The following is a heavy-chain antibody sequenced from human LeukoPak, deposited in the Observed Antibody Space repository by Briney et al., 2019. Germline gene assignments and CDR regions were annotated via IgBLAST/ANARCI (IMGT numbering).Heavy chain of an antibody. CDR2: ISGSGGST. CDR3: ARDGNSGSYGDAFGI. CDR1: GFTFSSYW. D-gene: IGHD1-26*01. Sequence: GGSLRLSCAASGFTFSSYWMHWVRQAPGKGLEWVSAISGSGGSTYYADSVKGRFTISRDNSKNTLYLQMNSLRAENTAVYYCARDGNSGSYGDAFGIWGQGTMVTVSS. J-gene: IGHJ3*02. V-gene: IGHV3-23*01.